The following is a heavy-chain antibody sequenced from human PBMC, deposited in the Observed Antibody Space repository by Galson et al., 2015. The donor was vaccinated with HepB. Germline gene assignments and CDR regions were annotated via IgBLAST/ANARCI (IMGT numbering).Heavy chain of an antibody. Sequence: SLRLSCAASGFTFSSHAMHWVRQAPGKGLQWVAVISYDGTIKNYADSVRGRFTISRDNSQNTVYMQMNSLRADDMAVYYCVKERQWSLDYWGQGTLVTVSS. CDR2: ISYDGTIK. D-gene: IGHD4/OR15-4a*01. V-gene: IGHV3-30-3*01. CDR1: GFTFSSHA. J-gene: IGHJ4*02. CDR3: VKERQWSLDY.